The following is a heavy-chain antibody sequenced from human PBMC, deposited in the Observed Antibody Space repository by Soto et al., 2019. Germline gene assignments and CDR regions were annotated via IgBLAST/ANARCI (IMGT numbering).Heavy chain of an antibody. CDR1: GFTFTRYS. CDR3: ARESEDLTSNFDY. J-gene: IGHJ4*02. CDR2: ISSTTNYI. V-gene: IGHV3-21*06. Sequence: GGSLRLSCAASGFTFTRYSMNWVRQAPGKGLGWVSSISSTTNYIYYGDSMKGRFTISRDNAKNSLYLEMNSLRAEDTAVYYCARESEDLTSNFDYWGQGTLVTVSS.